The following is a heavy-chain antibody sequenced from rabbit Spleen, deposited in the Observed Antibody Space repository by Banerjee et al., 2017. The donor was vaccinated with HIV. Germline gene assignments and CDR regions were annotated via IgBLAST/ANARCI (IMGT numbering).Heavy chain of an antibody. CDR1: GVSFNDKDV. CDR3: ARDLTGVIGWNFGW. D-gene: IGHD1-1*01. CDR2: ISTGSIGST. V-gene: IGHV1S45*01. Sequence: QEQLEESGGGLVKPEGSLTLTCKASGVSFNDKDVMCWIRQAPGKGLEWIGCISTGSIGSTYYASWAKGRFTISKTSSTTVTLQMTSLTAADTATYFCARDLTGVIGWNFGWWGPGTLVTVS. J-gene: IGHJ4*01.